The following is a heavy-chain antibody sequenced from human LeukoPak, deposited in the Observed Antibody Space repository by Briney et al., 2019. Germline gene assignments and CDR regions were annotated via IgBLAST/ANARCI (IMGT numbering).Heavy chain of an antibody. CDR2: IDSDSTT. V-gene: IGHV3-48*03. Sequence: PGGSLRLSCLASGFSFSSYEMNWVRRAPGKGLEWLSYIDSDSTTYSADSVKSRFSISRDNAKNSLYLQMNSLTVEDTAIYHCVRGGRGSGSNWFDPWGQGTLVTVSS. CDR3: VRGGRGSGSNWFDP. J-gene: IGHJ5*02. CDR1: GFSFSSYE. D-gene: IGHD1-26*01.